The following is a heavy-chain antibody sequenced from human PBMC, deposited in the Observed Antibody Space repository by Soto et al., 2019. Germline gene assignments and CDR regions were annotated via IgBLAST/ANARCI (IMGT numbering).Heavy chain of an antibody. D-gene: IGHD3-3*01. Sequence: GGSLRLSCEASGFTFSSYAMSWVRQAPGKGLEWVSVISGSGGTTYYADSVSGRFTISRDNSKNTLYLHMNSLRAEDTAVYYCAKYTTYYDFWSGFNDYWGQGILVTVSS. CDR1: GFTFSSYA. V-gene: IGHV3-23*01. J-gene: IGHJ4*02. CDR3: AKYTTYYDFWSGFNDY. CDR2: ISGSGGTT.